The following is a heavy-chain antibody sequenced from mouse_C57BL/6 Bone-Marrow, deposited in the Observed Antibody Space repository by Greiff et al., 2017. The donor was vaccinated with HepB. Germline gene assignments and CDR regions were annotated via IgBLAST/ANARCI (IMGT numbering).Heavy chain of an antibody. CDR2: INPNNGGT. J-gene: IGHJ1*03. CDR1: GYTFTDYY. D-gene: IGHD2-4*01. CDR3: ARFRDYDDGFYWYFDV. V-gene: IGHV1-26*01. Sequence: EVQLQQSGPELVKPGASVKISCKASGYTFTDYYMNWVKQSHGKSLEWIGDINPNNGGTSYNQKFKGKATLTVDKSSSTAYMELRSLTSEDSAVYYCARFRDYDDGFYWYFDVWGTGTTVTVSS.